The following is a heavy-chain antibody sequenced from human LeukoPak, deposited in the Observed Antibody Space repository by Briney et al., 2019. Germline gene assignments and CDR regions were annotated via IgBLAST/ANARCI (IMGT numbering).Heavy chain of an antibody. CDR2: IIPIFGTA. Sequence: SVKVSCKASGGTFSSYAISWVRQAPGQGLEWMGGIIPIFGTANYAQKFQGRVTMTRDTSTSTVYMELSSLRSEDTAVYYCARDRGAEDDAFDIWGQGTMVTVSS. J-gene: IGHJ3*02. D-gene: IGHD4/OR15-4a*01. CDR1: GGTFSSYA. V-gene: IGHV1-69*05. CDR3: ARDRGAEDDAFDI.